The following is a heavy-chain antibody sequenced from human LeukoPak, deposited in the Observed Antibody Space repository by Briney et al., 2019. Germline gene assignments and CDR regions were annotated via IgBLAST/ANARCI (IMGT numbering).Heavy chain of an antibody. CDR1: GFSLNTGGVG. J-gene: IGHJ1*01. CDR2: IYGNDEK. CDR3: VHDIPGGEGFQH. D-gene: IGHD3-16*01. V-gene: IGHV2-5*01. Sequence: NESGPTLVKPTQTLTLTCTFSGFSLNTGGVGVAWNRQPPGKALEWLALIYGNDEKRYSAPLKSRLTITKDTSENQVVLTMTDMDPVDTATYYCVHDIPGGEGFQHWGQGTLVTVSS.